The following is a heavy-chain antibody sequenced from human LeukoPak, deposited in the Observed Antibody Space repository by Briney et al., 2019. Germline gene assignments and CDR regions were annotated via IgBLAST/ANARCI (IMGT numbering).Heavy chain of an antibody. CDR1: GGSISSSSYD. D-gene: IGHD3-10*01. CDR2: IFYSGST. CDR3: ACQYYGSGSYYPAIDY. V-gene: IGHV4-39*07. J-gene: IGHJ4*02. Sequence: PSETLSLTCTVSGGSISSSSYDWGWIRQPPGKGLEWVGSIFYSGSTYYNPPLKSRLTISIDTSKNQFSLKLSSMTAADTAVYYCACQYYGSGSYYPAIDYWGQGTLVTVSS.